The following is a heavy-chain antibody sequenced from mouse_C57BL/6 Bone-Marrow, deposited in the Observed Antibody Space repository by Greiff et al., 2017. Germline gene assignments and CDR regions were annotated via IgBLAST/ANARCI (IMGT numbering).Heavy chain of an antibody. CDR1: GFTFSDYG. J-gene: IGHJ3*01. CDR3: ARSYYYGSSPAWFAY. D-gene: IGHD1-1*01. V-gene: IGHV5-15*01. CDR2: ISNLAYSI. Sequence: EVQLMESGGGLVQPGGSLKLSCAASGFTFSDYGMAWVRQAPRKGPEWVAFISNLAYSIYYADNVTGRFTISRENAKNTLYLEISSLRSEDTAMYYCARSYYYGSSPAWFAYWGQGTLVTVSA.